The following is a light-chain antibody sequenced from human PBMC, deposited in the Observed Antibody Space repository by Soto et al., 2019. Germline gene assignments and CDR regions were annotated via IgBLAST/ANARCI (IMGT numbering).Light chain of an antibody. J-gene: IGLJ1*01. V-gene: IGLV2-14*01. CDR2: EVS. CDR3: SSYTSSSIDDV. Sequence: QSALTQPASVSGSPGQSITISCTGTSSDVCGYNYVSWYQQHPGKAPKLMIYEVSNRPSGVSTRFSGSKSGNTASLTISGLQAEDEDDYYCSSYTSSSIDDVFGTGTKLTVL. CDR1: SSDVCGYNY.